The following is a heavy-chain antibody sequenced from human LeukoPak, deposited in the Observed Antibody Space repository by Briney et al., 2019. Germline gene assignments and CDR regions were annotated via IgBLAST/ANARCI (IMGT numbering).Heavy chain of an antibody. D-gene: IGHD2-21*01. CDR2: IKQDGSEK. CDR3: ARGRDVVVGSPNAFDI. J-gene: IGHJ3*02. Sequence: PGGSLRLSCAASGFTFSSYWMSWVRQAPGKGLEWVANIKQDGSEKYYVDSVKGRFTISRDNAKNSLYLQMNSLRAEDTAVYYCARGRDVVVGSPNAFDIWGQGTMVTVSS. V-gene: IGHV3-7*01. CDR1: GFTFSSYW.